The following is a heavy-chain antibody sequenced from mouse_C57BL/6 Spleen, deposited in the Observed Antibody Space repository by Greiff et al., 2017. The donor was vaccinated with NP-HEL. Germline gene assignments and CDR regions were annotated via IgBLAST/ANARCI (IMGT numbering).Heavy chain of an antibody. V-gene: IGHV1-82*01. J-gene: IGHJ4*01. CDR1: GYAFSSSW. CDR3: EHTTVVDNYYAMDY. Sequence: QVQLQQSGPELVKPGASVKISCKASGYAFSSSWMNWVKQRPGKGLEWIGRIYPGDGDTNYNGKFKGKATLTADKSSSTAYMQLSSLASEDSAVYFCEHTTVVDNYYAMDYWGQGTSVAVSS. CDR2: IYPGDGDT. D-gene: IGHD1-1*01.